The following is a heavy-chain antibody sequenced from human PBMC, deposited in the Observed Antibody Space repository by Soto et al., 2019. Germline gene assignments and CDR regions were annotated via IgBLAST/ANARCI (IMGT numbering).Heavy chain of an antibody. V-gene: IGHV1-8*01. CDR2: LDPNTDKT. D-gene: IGHD5-12*01. Sequence: ASVKVSCKASGYTFSNYDINWVRQATGQGLEWMGWLDPNTDKTGSAQKFQGRVTMTRNTSISTAYLELSGLRSDDTAVYYCARGIKGLPPSAFDIWGQGTRVTVSS. CDR1: GYTFSNYD. CDR3: ARGIKGLPPSAFDI. J-gene: IGHJ3*02.